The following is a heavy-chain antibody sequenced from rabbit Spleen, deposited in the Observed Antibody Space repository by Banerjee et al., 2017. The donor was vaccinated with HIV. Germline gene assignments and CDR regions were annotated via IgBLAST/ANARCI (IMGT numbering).Heavy chain of an antibody. J-gene: IGHJ6*01. CDR2: IDTSSVNT. V-gene: IGHV1S40*01. Sequence: QSLEESGGDLVKPGASLTLTCTASGVSFTSNYYMCWVRQAPGKGLELIACIDTSSVNTADATWAKGRFTISKTSSTTVTLQMTSLTAADTATYFCARGEHFSVGFSAFAIYLDLWGPGTLVTVS. D-gene: IGHD6-1*01. CDR3: ARGEHFSVGFSAFAIYLDL. CDR1: GVSFTSNYY.